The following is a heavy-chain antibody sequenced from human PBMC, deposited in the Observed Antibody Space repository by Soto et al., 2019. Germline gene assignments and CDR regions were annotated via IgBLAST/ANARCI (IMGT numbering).Heavy chain of an antibody. Sequence: GGSLRLSCTASGFTFGDYAMSWVRQAPGKGLEWVGFIRSKAYGGTTEYAASVKGRFTISRDDSKSIAYLQMNSLKTEDTAVYYCTRGLGYDILTGYSDAFDIWGQGTMVTVSS. CDR1: GFTFGDYA. V-gene: IGHV3-49*04. D-gene: IGHD3-9*01. J-gene: IGHJ3*02. CDR3: TRGLGYDILTGYSDAFDI. CDR2: IRSKAYGGTT.